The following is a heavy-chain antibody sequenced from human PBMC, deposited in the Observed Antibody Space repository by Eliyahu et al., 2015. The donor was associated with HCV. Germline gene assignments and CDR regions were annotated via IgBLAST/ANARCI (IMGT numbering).Heavy chain of an antibody. D-gene: IGHD3-22*01. CDR1: GFTXRKAW. V-gene: IGHV3-15*01. Sequence: EVQLVESGGGLVKPGGSLRLSCAASGFTXRKAWMSWVRQAPGKGLEWVGRIKSKTDGGTTDYAAPVKGRFTISRDDSKNTLYLQMNSLKTEDTAVYYCTTGYYYDSSGYLVQDWGQGTLVTVSS. J-gene: IGHJ1*01. CDR3: TTGYYYDSSGYLVQD. CDR2: IKSKTDGGTT.